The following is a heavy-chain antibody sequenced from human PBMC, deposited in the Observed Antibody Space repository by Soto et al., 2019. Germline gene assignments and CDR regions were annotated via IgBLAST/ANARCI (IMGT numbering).Heavy chain of an antibody. CDR1: GLSLSNYG. J-gene: IGHJ6*02. CDR3: AKEGLRAVTACYSYGLDI. V-gene: IGHV3-23*01. D-gene: IGHD2-21*02. Sequence: EVQLLESGGGVVQPGGSLTLSCAVSGLSLSNYGMSWVRQAPGKGLEWVSTISGSGGSIQYTESVKGRFTIASDNAKNTLYQQMVSLRVEDTAIYYCAKEGLRAVTACYSYGLDIWGQGTTVAVS. CDR2: ISGSGGSI.